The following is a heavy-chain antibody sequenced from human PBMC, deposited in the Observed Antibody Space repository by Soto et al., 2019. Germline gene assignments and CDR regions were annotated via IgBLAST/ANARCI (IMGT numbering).Heavy chain of an antibody. Sequence: GGALRLSCAASGFTFIDYYMSWILQAPGKGLEWVSYISSSAGTIYYADSVKGRFTISRDNAKNSLYLQMNSLRAEDTAVYYCAREWGSSNYVYDYWGQGTLVTVSS. V-gene: IGHV3-11*01. J-gene: IGHJ4*02. D-gene: IGHD4-4*01. CDR2: ISSSAGTI. CDR3: AREWGSSNYVYDY. CDR1: GFTFIDYY.